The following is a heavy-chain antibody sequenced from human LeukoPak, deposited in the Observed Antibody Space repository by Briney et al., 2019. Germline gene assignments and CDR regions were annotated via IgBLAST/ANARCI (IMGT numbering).Heavy chain of an antibody. CDR3: AKDHGIYHDSSGYYPRTYYYGMDV. CDR1: GFTFDDYA. V-gene: IGHV3-9*01. CDR2: ISWNSGSI. J-gene: IGHJ6*02. D-gene: IGHD3-22*01. Sequence: GGSLRLSCAASGFTFDDYAMHWVRQAPGKGLEWVSGISWNSGSIGYADSVKGRFTISRDNAKNSLYLQMSSLRAEDTALYYCAKDHGIYHDSSGYYPRTYYYGMDVWGQGTTVTVSS.